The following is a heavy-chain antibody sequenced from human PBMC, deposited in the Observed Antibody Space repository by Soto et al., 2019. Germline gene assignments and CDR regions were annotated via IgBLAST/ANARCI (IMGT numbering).Heavy chain of an antibody. CDR1: GGTFSSYA. CDR2: IIPIFGTA. CDR3: ARCSGGSCYYGVVDGMDV. V-gene: IGHV1-69*13. Sequence: SVKVSCKASGGTFSSYAISWVRQAPGQGLEWMGGIIPIFGTANYAQKFQGRVTITADESTSTAYMELSSLRSEDTAVYYCARCSGGSCYYGVVDGMDVWGQGTTVTVSS. D-gene: IGHD2-15*01. J-gene: IGHJ6*02.